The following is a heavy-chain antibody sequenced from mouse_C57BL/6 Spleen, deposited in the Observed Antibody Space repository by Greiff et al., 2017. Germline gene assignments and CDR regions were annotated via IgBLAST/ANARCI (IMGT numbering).Heavy chain of an antibody. Sequence: VQLQQSGPELASPGASVTLSCKASGYTFTDHIMNWVKKRPGQGLEWIGRIYPVGGETNYNQKFMGKDTFSVDRSSSTVYMVLNSLTSEDPAVYYCGRTERMVTRYYARDYWGQGTSVTVSS. CDR1: GYTFTDHI. J-gene: IGHJ4*01. D-gene: IGHD2-3*01. V-gene: IGHV1-11*01. CDR3: GRTERMVTRYYARDY. CDR2: IYPVGGET.